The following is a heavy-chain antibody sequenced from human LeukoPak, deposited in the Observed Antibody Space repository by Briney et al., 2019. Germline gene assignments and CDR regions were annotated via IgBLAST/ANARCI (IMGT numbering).Heavy chain of an antibody. Sequence: SVKVSCKASGGTFSSYAISWVRQAPGQGLEWMGRIIPIFGTANYAQKFQGRVTITTDESTSTAYMELSSLRSEDTAVYYCARQDDFWSGYYLAAFDIWGQGTMVTVSS. D-gene: IGHD3-3*01. CDR3: ARQDDFWSGYYLAAFDI. CDR2: IIPIFGTA. J-gene: IGHJ3*02. CDR1: GGTFSSYA. V-gene: IGHV1-69*05.